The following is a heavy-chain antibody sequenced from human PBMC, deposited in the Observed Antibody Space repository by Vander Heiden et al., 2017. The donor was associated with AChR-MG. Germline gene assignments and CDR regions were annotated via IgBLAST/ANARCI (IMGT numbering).Heavy chain of an antibody. CDR2: ISSSSSTI. CDR1: GLTFRSYS. V-gene: IGHV3-48*02. CDR3: ARAPPESSGYQPLYAFDI. J-gene: IGHJ3*02. Sequence: EVQLVESGGGLVQPGGSLTLSSAAPGLTFRSYSMNWVRQAPGKGLEWVSYISSSSSTIYYADSVKGRFTISRDNAKNSLYLQMNSLRDEDTAVYYCARAPPESSGYQPLYAFDIWGQGTMVTVSS. D-gene: IGHD3-22*01.